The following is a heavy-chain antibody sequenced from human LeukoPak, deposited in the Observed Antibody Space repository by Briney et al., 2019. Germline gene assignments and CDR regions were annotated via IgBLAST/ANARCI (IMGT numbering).Heavy chain of an antibody. Sequence: PSETLSLTCAVYGGSFSGYYWSWIRQPPGKGLEWMGEINHSGSTNYNPSLKSRVTISVDTSKNQFSLKLSSVTAADTAVYYCARGGGVDYYYYYMDVWGKGTTVTISS. CDR2: INHSGST. CDR3: ARGGGVDYYYYYMDV. J-gene: IGHJ6*03. V-gene: IGHV4-34*01. D-gene: IGHD1-26*01. CDR1: GGSFSGYY.